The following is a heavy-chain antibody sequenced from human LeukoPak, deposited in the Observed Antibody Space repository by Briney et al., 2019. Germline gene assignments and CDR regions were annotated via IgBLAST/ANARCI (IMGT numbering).Heavy chain of an antibody. CDR3: ARGIFYGGRNQYIWFDL. J-gene: IGHJ5*02. D-gene: IGHD4-23*01. V-gene: IGHV4-34*01. CDR2: ISHSGSS. CDR1: GGPFRGFF. Sequence: PSETLSLTCAVYGGPFRGFFWSGIRQAPGKGLEGMGEISHSGSSNYTPSLKSRITISVDTSKSQFSLRLTPVTAADTAVYYCARGIFYGGRNQYIWFDLWGQGTLVTVSS.